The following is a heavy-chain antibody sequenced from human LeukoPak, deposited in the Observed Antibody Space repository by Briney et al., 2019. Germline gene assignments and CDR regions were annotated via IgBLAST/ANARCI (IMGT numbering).Heavy chain of an antibody. CDR2: ISANGAKT. J-gene: IGHJ4*02. CDR1: GFTFNSYA. CDR3: AKGWSVTMVMAAPGD. D-gene: IGHD3-10*01. Sequence: GSLRLSCAASGFTFNSYAMSWVSQAPGKGLEWVSGISANGAKTYYEDSLKGRFTISRDNSKNTQSLQMNSLRAEDTALYYCAKGWSVTMVMAAPGDWGQGALVTVSS. V-gene: IGHV3-23*01.